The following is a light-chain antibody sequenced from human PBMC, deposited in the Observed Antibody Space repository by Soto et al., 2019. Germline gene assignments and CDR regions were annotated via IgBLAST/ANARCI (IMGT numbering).Light chain of an antibody. CDR3: QSFDTTLSGWV. CDR1: SSNVGTGYD. Sequence: QSVLTQPPSVSGAPGQTVTISCTGSSSNVGTGYDVQWFRQVPGTAPKLLIFGNVHRPSGVPARFSGSKSGTSASLAIAWLQADDEADYYCQSFDTTLSGWVFGGGTKLTVL. V-gene: IGLV1-40*01. J-gene: IGLJ3*02. CDR2: GNV.